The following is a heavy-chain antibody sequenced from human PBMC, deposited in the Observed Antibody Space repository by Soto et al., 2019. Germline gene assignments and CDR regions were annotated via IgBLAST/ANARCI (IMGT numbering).Heavy chain of an antibody. CDR3: ARDKDRPQLGGNYYYIMDV. CDR2: IMPIFGTP. CDR1: GGTFSSYA. D-gene: IGHD3-3*02. J-gene: IGHJ6*02. V-gene: IGHV1-69*12. Sequence: QVQLVQSGSEVKKPGSSVKVSCKASGGTFSSYAISWVRQVPGQGLEWMGGIMPIFGTPDYAQKFQGRVTITADESTSIAYMEQSSLRSEDTGVYYCARDKDRPQLGGNYYYIMDVWGQGTTVTVSS.